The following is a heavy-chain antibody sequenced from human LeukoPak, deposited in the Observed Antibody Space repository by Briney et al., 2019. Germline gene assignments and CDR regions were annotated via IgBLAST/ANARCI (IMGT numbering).Heavy chain of an antibody. CDR1: GGSISSYY. CDR2: IYYSGST. Sequence: SETLSLTCTVSGGSISSYYWSWLRQPPGKGLEWIGYIYYSGSTNYNPSLKSRVTISVDTSKNQFSLKLSSVTAADTAVYYCAREGYYYDSSGYYSHDAFDIWGQGTMVTVSS. J-gene: IGHJ3*02. D-gene: IGHD3-22*01. V-gene: IGHV4-59*01. CDR3: AREGYYYDSSGYYSHDAFDI.